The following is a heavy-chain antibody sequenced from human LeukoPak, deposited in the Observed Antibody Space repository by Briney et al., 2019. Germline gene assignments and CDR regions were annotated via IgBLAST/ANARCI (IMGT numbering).Heavy chain of an antibody. CDR3: AITRPSHYYDSSGYHI. Sequence: PSETLSLTCTVSGGSISSGVYYWIWLRQHPGKGLEWIGYIYYSGSTYYNPSLKSRVTISVDTSKNQFSLKLSSVTAADTAVYYCAITRPSHYYDSSGYHIWGQGTLVTVSS. J-gene: IGHJ4*02. CDR2: IYYSGST. V-gene: IGHV4-31*03. CDR1: GGSISSGVYY. D-gene: IGHD3-22*01.